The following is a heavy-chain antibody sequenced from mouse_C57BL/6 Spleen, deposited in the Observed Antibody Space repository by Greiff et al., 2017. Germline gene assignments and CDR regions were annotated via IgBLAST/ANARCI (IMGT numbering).Heavy chain of an antibody. D-gene: IGHD2-1*01. CDR1: GYAFSSYW. CDR2: INPVDGDT. CDR3: AGSVYYDNYEDAMED. J-gene: IGHJ4*01. Sequence: VQLQQSGAELVKPGASVKISCKASGYAFSSYWMNWVKQRPGKGLEWIGQINPVDGDTNYNGKFKGKATLTADKSSSTAYMQLTSLTSEDSAVFYCAGSVYYDNYEDAMEDWGKGASVTVST. V-gene: IGHV1-80*01.